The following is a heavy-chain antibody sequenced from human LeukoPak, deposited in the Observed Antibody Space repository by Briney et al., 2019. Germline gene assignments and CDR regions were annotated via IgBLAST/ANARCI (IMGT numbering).Heavy chain of an antibody. CDR1: GFTFSSYW. Sequence: GGSLRLSCAASGFTFSSYWMHWVRQAPGKGLVWVSRIKSDGTSTNYADSVKGRFTISRDNSKNTLYLQMNSLRAEDTAVYYCAKNLVTMVRGVHPDYWGQGTLVTVSS. J-gene: IGHJ4*02. D-gene: IGHD3-10*01. CDR3: AKNLVTMVRGVHPDY. V-gene: IGHV3-74*01. CDR2: IKSDGTST.